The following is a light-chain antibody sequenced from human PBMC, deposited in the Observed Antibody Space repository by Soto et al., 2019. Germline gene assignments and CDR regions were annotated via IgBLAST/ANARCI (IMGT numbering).Light chain of an antibody. CDR2: DVS. Sequence: QSALTQPASVSGYPGQSITISCTRTSSDVGGYNYVSWYQQHPGKAPKLMIYDVSNRPSGVSNRFSGSKSGNTASLTISGLQAEDEADYYCSSYTSSSTLVFGGGTKLTVL. CDR3: SSYTSSSTLV. J-gene: IGLJ2*01. CDR1: SSDVGGYNY. V-gene: IGLV2-14*01.